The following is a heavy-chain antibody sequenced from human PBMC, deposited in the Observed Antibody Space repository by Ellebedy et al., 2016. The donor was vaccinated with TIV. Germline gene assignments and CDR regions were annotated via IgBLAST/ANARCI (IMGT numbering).Heavy chain of an antibody. CDR2: ISGPGTNM. D-gene: IGHD1-26*01. CDR1: GFTFSDHY. J-gene: IGHJ1*01. Sequence: GESLKISCAASGFTFSDHYMDWVRQAPGKGLEWVSYISGPGTNMNYPASVKCRFTIARDNAKNSLYLQMSSLRVEDTAVYYCATTVGAADFQHWGQGTLVTVSS. CDR3: ATTVGAADFQH. V-gene: IGHV3-11*01.